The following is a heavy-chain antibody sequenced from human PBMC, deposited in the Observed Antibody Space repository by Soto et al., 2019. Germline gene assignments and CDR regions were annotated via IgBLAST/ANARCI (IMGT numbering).Heavy chain of an antibody. D-gene: IGHD3-3*01. CDR1: GFTFSSYG. CDR2: ISYDGSNK. Sequence: TGGSLRLSXAASGFTFSSYGMHWVRQAPGKGLERVAVISYDGSNKYYADSVKGRFTISRDNSKNTLYLQMNSLRAEDTAVYYCAKGGDFWSGYYFDYYYYGMDVWGQGTTVTVSS. CDR3: AKGGDFWSGYYFDYYYYGMDV. V-gene: IGHV3-30*18. J-gene: IGHJ6*02.